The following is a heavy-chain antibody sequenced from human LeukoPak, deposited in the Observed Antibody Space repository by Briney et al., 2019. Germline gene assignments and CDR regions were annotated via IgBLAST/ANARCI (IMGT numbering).Heavy chain of an antibody. V-gene: IGHV1-2*02. J-gene: IGHJ5*02. D-gene: IGHD4-17*01. CDR2: INPNSGGT. CDR3: ARDKRSTVTTSLEFDP. CDR1: GYTFTGYY. Sequence: ASVKVSCKASGYTFTGYYMHWVRQAPGQGLEWMGWINPNSGGTNYAQKFQGRVTMTRDTSISTAYMELSRLRSDDTAVYYCARDKRSTVTTSLEFDPWGQGTLVTVS.